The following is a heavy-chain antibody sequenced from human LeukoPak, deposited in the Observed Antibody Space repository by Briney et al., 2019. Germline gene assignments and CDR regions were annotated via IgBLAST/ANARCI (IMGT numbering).Heavy chain of an antibody. Sequence: GGPLRLSCAASGFTFDDYAMHWVRQAPGKGLEWVSGISWNSGSIGYADSVKGRFTISRDNAKNSLYLQMNSLRAEDTALYYCAKVSGSYEANDAFDIWGQGTMVTVSS. CDR2: ISWNSGSI. V-gene: IGHV3-9*01. J-gene: IGHJ3*02. CDR3: AKVSGSYEANDAFDI. CDR1: GFTFDDYA. D-gene: IGHD1-26*01.